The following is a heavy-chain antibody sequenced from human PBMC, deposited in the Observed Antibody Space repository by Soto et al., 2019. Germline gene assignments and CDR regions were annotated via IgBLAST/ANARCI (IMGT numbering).Heavy chain of an antibody. D-gene: IGHD3-3*01. CDR1: GYTFTGYY. CDR3: AKSIIRFLEWSSPFDP. J-gene: IGHJ5*02. Sequence: QVQLVQSGAEVKKPGASVKVSCKASGYTFTGYYLHWVRQAPGQRLEWMGWINPNSGATNYAANLQGRVTLTRDTSISTAYMELTRLTSEDTAVYYCAKSIIRFLEWSSPFDPWGQGTLVTVSS. CDR2: INPNSGAT. V-gene: IGHV1-2*02.